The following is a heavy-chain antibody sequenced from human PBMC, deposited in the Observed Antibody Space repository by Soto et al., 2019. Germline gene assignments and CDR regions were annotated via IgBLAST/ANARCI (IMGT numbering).Heavy chain of an antibody. J-gene: IGHJ3*02. CDR2: ISGSGGST. CDR1: GFTFSSYA. CDR3: AKSTEGSFDI. V-gene: IGHV3-23*01. Sequence: EVQLLESGGGLVQPGGSLRLSCAASGFTFSSYAMSWVRQAPGKGLEWVSAISGSGGSTYYAYSVNGRFTISRDNSKNTLYLTMNSLRAEDTAVYYCAKSTEGSFDIWGQGTMVTVSS.